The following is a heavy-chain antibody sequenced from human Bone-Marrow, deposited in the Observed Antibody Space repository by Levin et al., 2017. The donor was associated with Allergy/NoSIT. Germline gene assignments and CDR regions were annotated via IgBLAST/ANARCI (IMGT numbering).Heavy chain of an antibody. Sequence: PGGSLRLSCAASGFPFSTYAINWVRQAPGKGLESISSISDSGSDTYYRDSVRGRFTISRDNSKNMLYLQMNRLRAEDTAVYYCARVLSQVRNYWYGLDVWGQGTTVTVSS. CDR1: GFPFSTYA. V-gene: IGHV3-23*01. CDR3: ARVLSQVRNYWYGLDV. J-gene: IGHJ6*02. CDR2: ISDSGSDT. D-gene: IGHD4/OR15-4a*01.